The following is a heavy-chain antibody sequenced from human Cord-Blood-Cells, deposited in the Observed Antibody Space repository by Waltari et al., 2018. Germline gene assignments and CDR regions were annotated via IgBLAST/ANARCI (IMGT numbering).Heavy chain of an antibody. CDR2: IKNIGSA. CDR3: ARCQRITTINWFDP. CDR1: GGSFSGYY. D-gene: IGHD3-3*01. J-gene: IGHJ5*02. V-gene: IGHV4-34*01. Sequence: QVQLQQWGAGLLKPSETLSLTCAVYGGSFSGYYWSWIRQPPGKGLEWIGEIKNIGSANDNPSLKSRVTISVDTSKSQFSLELSSVTAADTAVYYCARCQRITTINWFDPWGQGTLVTVSS.